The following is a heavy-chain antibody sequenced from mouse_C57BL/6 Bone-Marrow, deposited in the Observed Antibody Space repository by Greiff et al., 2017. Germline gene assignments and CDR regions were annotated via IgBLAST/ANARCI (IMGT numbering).Heavy chain of an antibody. Sequence: EVKPVESGGGLVKPGGSLKPPCAASGFTFSSYVLSWVRQTPEKRLEWVATLSVGGSYIHHPVTLKGRFTISRDSAKNKQYQQMSHLKSEDTAMYYYSRPYYGSSSPFDYWGQGTTLTVSS. D-gene: IGHD1-1*01. CDR1: GFTFSSYV. J-gene: IGHJ2*01. CDR3: SRPYYGSSSPFDY. V-gene: IGHV5-4*03. CDR2: LSVGGSYI.